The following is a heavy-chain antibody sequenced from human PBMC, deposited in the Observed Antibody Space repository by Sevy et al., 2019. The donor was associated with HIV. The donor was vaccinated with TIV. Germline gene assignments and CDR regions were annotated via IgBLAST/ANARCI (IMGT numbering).Heavy chain of an antibody. D-gene: IGHD3-22*01. V-gene: IGHV1-24*01. CDR3: AKTKDYYDSSGSPFDS. Sequence: ASVKVSCKVSGYTLSQISMHWVRQAPGKGLEWMGSFDPEDGETIYAQKFQARVTMTEDTCTDTAYMEMSSLRSDETVVYYCAKTKDYYDSSGSPFDSWGQGTLVTVSS. J-gene: IGHJ4*02. CDR2: FDPEDGET. CDR1: GYTLSQIS.